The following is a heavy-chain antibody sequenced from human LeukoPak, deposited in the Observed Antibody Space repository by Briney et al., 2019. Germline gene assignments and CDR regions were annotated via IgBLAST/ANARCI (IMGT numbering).Heavy chain of an antibody. CDR2: IWSDGSNK. CDR3: ASAAGPFDH. Sequence: PGGSLRLSCAASGFTFSSYAMSWVRQAPGKGLEWVAVIWSDGSNKYYADSVKGRFTISRDNSKNTVYLQMNTLRADDTAVYFCASAAGPFDHWVQGTLVTVSS. CDR1: GFTFSSYA. V-gene: IGHV3-33*08. J-gene: IGHJ4*02. D-gene: IGHD6-13*01.